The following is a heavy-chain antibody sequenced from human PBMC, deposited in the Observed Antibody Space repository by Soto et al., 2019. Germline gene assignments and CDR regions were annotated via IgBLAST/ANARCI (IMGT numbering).Heavy chain of an antibody. CDR2: ISGSGGST. Sequence: GGSLRLSCAASGFTFSSYAMSWVRQAPGKGLEWVSAISGSGGSTYYADSVKGRFTISRDNSKNTLYLQMNSLRAEDTAVYYCAKHQKGGLPLITIFPYDAFDIWGQGTMVTVSS. V-gene: IGHV3-23*01. CDR1: GFTFSSYA. CDR3: AKHQKGGLPLITIFPYDAFDI. J-gene: IGHJ3*02. D-gene: IGHD3-9*01.